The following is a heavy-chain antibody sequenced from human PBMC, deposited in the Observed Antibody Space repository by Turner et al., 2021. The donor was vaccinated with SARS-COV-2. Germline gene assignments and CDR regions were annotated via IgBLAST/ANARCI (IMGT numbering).Heavy chain of an antibody. CDR3: ARLRVGATIYYYHGMDA. D-gene: IGHD1-26*01. J-gene: IGHJ6*02. Sequence: QVQLQASGPGLVKSSETLSLPCTVSGASLRSSRYYWGWIRQPPGKGLEWIGNRFYSGNTYYNESLKSRVTISMDTSANRFSLRLSSVTAADTAVYYCARLRVGATIYYYHGMDAWGQGTTVTVSS. CDR2: RFYSGNT. CDR1: GASLRSSRYY. V-gene: IGHV4-39*02.